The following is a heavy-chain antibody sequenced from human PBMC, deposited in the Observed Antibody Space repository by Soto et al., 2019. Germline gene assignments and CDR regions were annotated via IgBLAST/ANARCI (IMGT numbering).Heavy chain of an antibody. CDR1: GFTFSSYA. J-gene: IGHJ6*04. D-gene: IGHD2-8*01. CDR3: AKDPRPYCTNGVCYTDV. V-gene: IGHV3-23*01. Sequence: GVSLRLSCAASGFTFSSYAMRWVRQAPGKGLEWVSAISGSGGSTYYADSVKGRFTISRDNSKNTLYLQMNSLRAEDTAVYYCAKDPRPYCTNGVCYTDVWGKGTTVTVSS. CDR2: ISGSGGST.